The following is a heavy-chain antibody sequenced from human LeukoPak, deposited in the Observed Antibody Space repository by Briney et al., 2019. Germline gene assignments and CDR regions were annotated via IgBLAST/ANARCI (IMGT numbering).Heavy chain of an antibody. CDR3: ARGPDYYDSSGYLVY. V-gene: IGHV4-59*01. CDR1: GGSISSYY. D-gene: IGHD3-22*01. J-gene: IGHJ4*02. Sequence: PSETLSLTCTVSGGSISSYYWSWIRQPPGKGLEWIGYIYYSESTNYNPSLKSRVTISVDTSKNQFSLKLSSVTAADTAVYYCARGPDYYDSSGYLVYWGQGTLVTVSS. CDR2: IYYSEST.